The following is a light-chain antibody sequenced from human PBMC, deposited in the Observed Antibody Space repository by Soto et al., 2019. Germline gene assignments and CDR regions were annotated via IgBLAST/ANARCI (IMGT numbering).Light chain of an antibody. CDR1: QGISSY. Sequence: DIQLTQSPSFLSASVGDRVTITCRASQGISSYLAWYQQKPGKAPKLLIYAASTFQSGVPSRFSGSESGTEFTLTISSLQPEDFATYYGQQLNTYPFTFGGGTKVEIK. V-gene: IGKV1-9*01. J-gene: IGKJ4*01. CDR3: QQLNTYPFT. CDR2: AAS.